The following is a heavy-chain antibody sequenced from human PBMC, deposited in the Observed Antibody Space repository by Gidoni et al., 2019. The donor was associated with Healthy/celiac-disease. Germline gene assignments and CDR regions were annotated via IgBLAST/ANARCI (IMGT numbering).Heavy chain of an antibody. V-gene: IGHV3-15*01. CDR1: GFTFSNAW. CDR2: IKSKTDGGTT. CDR3: TTDRGPRAAGAPIDY. D-gene: IGHD6-25*01. Sequence: EVQLVASGGGLVKPGGSLRLSCAASGFTFSNAWMSWVRQAPGKGLEWVGRIKSKTDGGTTDYAAPVKGRFTISRDDSKNTLYLQMTSLKTEDTAVYYCTTDRGPRAAGAPIDYWGQGTLVTVSS. J-gene: IGHJ4*02.